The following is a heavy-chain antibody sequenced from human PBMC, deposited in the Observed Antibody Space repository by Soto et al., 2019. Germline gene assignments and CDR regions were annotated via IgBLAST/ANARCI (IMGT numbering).Heavy chain of an antibody. V-gene: IGHV1-69*02. CDR1: GGTVSSYT. CDR3: ARAVAGTPEDY. J-gene: IGHJ4*02. CDR2: IIPILGIA. Sequence: KVSCKAAGGTVSSYTISWARQSPGQGLEWMGRIIPILGIANYAQKFQGRVTITADKSTSTAYMELSSLRSEDTAVYYCARAVAGTPEDYWGQGTLVIVSS. D-gene: IGHD6-19*01.